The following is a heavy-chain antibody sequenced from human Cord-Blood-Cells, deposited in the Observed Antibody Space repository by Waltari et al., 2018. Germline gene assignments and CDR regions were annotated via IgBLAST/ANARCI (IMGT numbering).Heavy chain of an antibody. D-gene: IGHD7-27*01. J-gene: IGHJ4*02. V-gene: IGHV3-7*01. Sequence: EVQLVESGGGLVQPGGSLRLSCAASGFTFSSYWMSWVRQAPGKGLEGVANIKQDGSGKYYVDSVKGRFTISRDNAKNSLYLQMNSLRAEDTAVYYCARVHNWGSTYYFDYWGQGTLVTVSS. CDR2: IKQDGSGK. CDR3: ARVHNWGSTYYFDY. CDR1: GFTFSSYW.